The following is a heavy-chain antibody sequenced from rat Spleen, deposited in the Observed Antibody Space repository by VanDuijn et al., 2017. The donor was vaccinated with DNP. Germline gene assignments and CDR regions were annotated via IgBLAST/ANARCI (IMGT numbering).Heavy chain of an antibody. CDR1: GFTFSDSF. J-gene: IGHJ2*01. CDR3: AIQLGVFDY. D-gene: IGHD5-1*01. V-gene: IGHV5-7*01. Sequence: EVQLVESGGGLVQPGRSLKLSCAASGFTFSDSFAAWVRQAPKKGLEWVESLSSIGNMIYYRDSLKGRFTDSRDNAKSTLYLQMDSLRSEDTATYDCAIQLGVFDYWDQGVMVTVSS. CDR2: LSSIGNMI.